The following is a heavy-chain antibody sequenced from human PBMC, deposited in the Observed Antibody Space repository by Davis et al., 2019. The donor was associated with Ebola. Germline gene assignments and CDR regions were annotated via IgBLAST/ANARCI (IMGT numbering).Heavy chain of an antibody. D-gene: IGHD3-16*01. Sequence: ASVKVSCKASGYTFTSYGISWVRQAPGQGLEWLGWISAYNGNTNYAQKLQGRVTMTTDTPTRTAYMELRSLRSDDSAVYYCARLKLHYGMDVWGQGTTVTVSS. CDR3: ARLKLHYGMDV. V-gene: IGHV1-18*01. CDR2: ISAYNGNT. J-gene: IGHJ6*02. CDR1: GYTFTSYG.